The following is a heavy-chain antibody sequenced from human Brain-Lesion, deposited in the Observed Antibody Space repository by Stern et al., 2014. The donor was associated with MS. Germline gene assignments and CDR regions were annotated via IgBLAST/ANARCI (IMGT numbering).Heavy chain of an antibody. CDR1: GYIFTGYY. Sequence: QDQLVQSGAEVKKPGASVKVSCKTSGYIFTGYYIHWVRQAPGQGLEWMAWINPNTGGTKYEQKFQGRVTMSRDTSISTAYVELSSLTSDDTAVYYCARDQRGITIFGVVTDYYYLGMDVWGQGTTVTVSS. CDR3: ARDQRGITIFGVVTDYYYLGMDV. D-gene: IGHD3-3*01. V-gene: IGHV1-2*02. CDR2: INPNTGGT. J-gene: IGHJ6*02.